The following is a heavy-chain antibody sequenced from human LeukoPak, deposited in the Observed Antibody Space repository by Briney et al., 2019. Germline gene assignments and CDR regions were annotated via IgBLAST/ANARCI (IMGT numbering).Heavy chain of an antibody. CDR2: IWYDGSNK. Sequence: PGGSLRLSCAASGFTFSSYGMHWVRQAPGKGLEWVAVIWYDGSNKYYADSVKGRFTISRDNSKNTLYLQMNSLRAEDTAVYYCARDRRGYSYSPLDYWGQGTLVTVSS. J-gene: IGHJ4*02. CDR3: ARDRRGYSYSPLDY. CDR1: GFTFSSYG. D-gene: IGHD5-18*01. V-gene: IGHV3-33*01.